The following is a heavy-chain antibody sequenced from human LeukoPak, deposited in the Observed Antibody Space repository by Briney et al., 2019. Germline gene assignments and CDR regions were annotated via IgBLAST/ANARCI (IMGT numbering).Heavy chain of an antibody. CDR2: TSSTSSYT. J-gene: IGHJ3*02. Sequence: GGSLRLSCAASGFTFGRYSMNWVRQAPGKALEWLSSTSSTSSYTCYADSVKGRFTISRDNANNSLFLQMNSLRAEDTAVYYCARDQGGSGSYYGDAFDIWGQGTMVTVS. V-gene: IGHV3-21*01. CDR1: GFTFGRYS. CDR3: ARDQGGSGSYYGDAFDI. D-gene: IGHD1-26*01.